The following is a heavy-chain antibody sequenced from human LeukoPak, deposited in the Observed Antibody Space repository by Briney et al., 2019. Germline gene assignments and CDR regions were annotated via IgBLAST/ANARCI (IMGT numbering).Heavy chain of an antibody. CDR3: AKDLIEGFEAFDI. CDR1: GFTFSTSE. D-gene: IGHD3-10*01. CDR2: VASGRSPI. J-gene: IGHJ3*02. Sequence: GGSLILSCAASGFTFSTSEMTWVRQAPGKGLEWIAYVASGRSPIYYADPVKGRFTISRDNSKNTLYLQMNSLRTEDTAVYYCAKDLIEGFEAFDIWGQGTMVTVSS. V-gene: IGHV3-48*03.